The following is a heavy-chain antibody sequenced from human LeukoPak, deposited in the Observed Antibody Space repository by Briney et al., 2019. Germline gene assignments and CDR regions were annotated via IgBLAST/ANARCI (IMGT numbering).Heavy chain of an antibody. CDR2: FSGSGSST. CDR3: AKDVGYCTSTTCYKPFDS. Sequence: PGGSLRLSCAASGFTFSNYAMNWVRQAPGKGLEWVSAFSGSGSSTYYAGSVKGRFTISRDNSKTTLYLQMNSLRAEDTAVYYCAKDVGYCTSTTCYKPFDSWGQGTLVTVSS. D-gene: IGHD2-2*02. J-gene: IGHJ4*02. V-gene: IGHV3-23*01. CDR1: GFTFSNYA.